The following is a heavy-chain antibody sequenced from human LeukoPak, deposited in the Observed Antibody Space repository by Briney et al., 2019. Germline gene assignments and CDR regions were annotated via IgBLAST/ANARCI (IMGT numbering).Heavy chain of an antibody. CDR2: FDPEDGET. D-gene: IGHD2-2*01. Sequence: ASVKVSCKVSGYTLTELSMHWVRQAPGKGLEWMGGFDPEDGETIYAQKFQGRVTMTEDTSTDTAYMELSNLRSEDTAVYYCATGGPYCSSTSCYRDYWGQGTLVTVSS. CDR3: ATGGPYCSSTSCYRDY. V-gene: IGHV1-24*01. CDR1: GYTLTELS. J-gene: IGHJ4*02.